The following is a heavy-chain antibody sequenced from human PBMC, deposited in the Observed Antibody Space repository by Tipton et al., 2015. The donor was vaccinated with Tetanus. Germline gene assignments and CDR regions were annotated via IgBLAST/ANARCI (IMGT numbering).Heavy chain of an antibody. V-gene: IGHV4-34*01. CDR3: AVRFLEWSYYYYGMDV. CDR1: GGSFSGYY. Sequence: LRLSCAVYGGSFSGYYWSWIRQPPGKGLEWIGEINHSGSTNYNPSLKSRVTISVDTSKNQFSLKLSSVTAADTAVYYCAVRFLEWSYYYYGMDVWGQGTTVTVSS. J-gene: IGHJ6*02. CDR2: INHSGST. D-gene: IGHD3-3*01.